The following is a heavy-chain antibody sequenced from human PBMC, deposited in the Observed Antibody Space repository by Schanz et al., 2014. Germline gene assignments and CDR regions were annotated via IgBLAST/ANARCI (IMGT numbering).Heavy chain of an antibody. Sequence: EVHLVESGGGLAQPGGSLRLSCAASGFTFSNYAMNWVRQAPGKGLEWVSSISGSGISTYSADSVKGRFTLSRDNSKKTLYVQMNSLRAEDTAVYYCARDRPSGYALDFWGQGTLVTVSS. V-gene: IGHV3-23*04. CDR3: ARDRPSGYALDF. J-gene: IGHJ4*02. CDR2: ISGSGIST. CDR1: GFTFSNYA. D-gene: IGHD5-12*01.